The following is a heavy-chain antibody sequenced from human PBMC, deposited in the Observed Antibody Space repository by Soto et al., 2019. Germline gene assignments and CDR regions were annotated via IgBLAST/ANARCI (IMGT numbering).Heavy chain of an antibody. Sequence: GSVKGSCKGFGYTLTSYAMHWGRQAPGQRLEWMGWINAGNGNTKYSQKFQGRVTITRDTSASTAYMELSSLRSEDTAVYYCARGIAPYYFDYWGQGTLVTVSS. J-gene: IGHJ4*02. CDR2: INAGNGNT. D-gene: IGHD6-13*01. CDR3: ARGIAPYYFDY. V-gene: IGHV1-3*01. CDR1: GYTLTSYA.